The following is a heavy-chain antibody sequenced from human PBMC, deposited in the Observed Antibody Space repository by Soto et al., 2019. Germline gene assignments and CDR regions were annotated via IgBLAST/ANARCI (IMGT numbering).Heavy chain of an antibody. CDR1: EFTFRSYW. CDR3: AKGVVPAAIPQRGWYFDL. CDR2: ISGDGSST. J-gene: IGHJ2*01. V-gene: IGHV3-74*01. D-gene: IGHD2-2*01. Sequence: EVQLVGSGGGLVQPGGPLRLSCAASEFTFRSYWMHWVRQSPGKGLVWVSRISGDGSSTNYADSVKGRFTISRDNSKNTLHLRMTSLRAEDTAVYYCAKGVVPAAIPQRGWYFDLWGRGTLVTVSS.